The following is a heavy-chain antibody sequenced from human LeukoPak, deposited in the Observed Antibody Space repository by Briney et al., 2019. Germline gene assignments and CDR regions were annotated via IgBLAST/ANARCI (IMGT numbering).Heavy chain of an antibody. V-gene: IGHV3-30*04. CDR2: ISYDGSNT. D-gene: IGHD3-10*01. Sequence: PGRSLRLSWAASGFTLRTYAMHWVRQAPGKGLEWVAVISYDGSNTYYADSVRGRFTISRDSSKNTLYLQMSSLRAEDTAVYYCARADFYGSGSHPPGGFDYWGQGTLVTVSS. CDR1: GFTLRTYA. CDR3: ARADFYGSGSHPPGGFDY. J-gene: IGHJ4*02.